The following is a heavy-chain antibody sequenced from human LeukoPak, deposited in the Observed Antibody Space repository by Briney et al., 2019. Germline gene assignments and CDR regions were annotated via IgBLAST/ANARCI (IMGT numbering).Heavy chain of an antibody. V-gene: IGHV4-38-2*02. CDR1: GYSISSGYY. CDR3: ARAPPNLEPYFDY. Sequence: SETLSLTCTVSGYSISSGYYWGWIRQPPGKGLEWIGRIYTSGSTNYNPSLKSRVTISVDTSKNQFSLKLSSVTAADTAVYYCARAPPNLEPYFDYWGQGTLVTVSS. CDR2: IYTSGST. D-gene: IGHD1-1*01. J-gene: IGHJ4*02.